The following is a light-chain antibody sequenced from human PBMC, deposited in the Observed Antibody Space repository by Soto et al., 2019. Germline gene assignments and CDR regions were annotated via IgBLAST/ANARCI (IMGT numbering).Light chain of an antibody. CDR3: QQRSNWPLT. Sequence: EIVLTQSPATLSLSPGERATLSCTASQSVSSYLAWYQQKPGQTPRLLIYEASNRATGIPARFSGSGSGTDFTLTISSLEPEDFAVYYCQQRSNWPLTFGGGTKVEIK. J-gene: IGKJ4*01. V-gene: IGKV3-11*01. CDR1: QSVSSY. CDR2: EAS.